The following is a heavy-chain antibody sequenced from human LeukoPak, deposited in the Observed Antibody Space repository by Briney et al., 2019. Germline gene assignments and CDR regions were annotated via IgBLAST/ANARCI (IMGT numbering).Heavy chain of an antibody. V-gene: IGHV4-59*11. CDR1: GGSISSHY. CDR2: IYYSGST. CDR3: ASSRRYYLDY. Sequence: PSETLSLTCTVSGGSISSHYWSWIRQPPGKGLEWIGYIYYSGSTNYNPSLKSRVTISVDTSKNQFSLKLSSVTAADTAVYYCASSRRYYLDYWGQGTLVTVSS. J-gene: IGHJ4*02. D-gene: IGHD6-25*01.